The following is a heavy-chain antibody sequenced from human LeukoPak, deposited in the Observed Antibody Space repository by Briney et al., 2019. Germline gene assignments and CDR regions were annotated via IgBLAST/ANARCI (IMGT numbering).Heavy chain of an antibody. CDR3: ASLRDYSAFDI. CDR1: GFTFSSYW. CDR2: INSDGCST. D-gene: IGHD3-10*01. J-gene: IGHJ3*02. V-gene: IGHV3-74*01. Sequence: GGSLRLSCAASGFTFSSYWMHWVRQAPGKGLVWVSRINSDGCSTSYTDSVKGRFTISRDNAKNTLYLQMNSLRAEDTAVYYCASLRDYSAFDIWGQGTMVTVSS.